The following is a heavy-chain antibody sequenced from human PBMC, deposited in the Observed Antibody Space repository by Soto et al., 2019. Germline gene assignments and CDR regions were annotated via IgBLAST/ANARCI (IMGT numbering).Heavy chain of an antibody. V-gene: IGHV1-69*02. D-gene: IGHD3-10*01. CDR2: IIPILGIA. Sequence: QVQLVQSGAEVKKPGSSVKVSCKASGGTFSSYTISWVRQAPGQGLEWMGRIIPILGIANYAQKFQGRVTITADKSTSTAYMELSSLRSADTAVYYCASSQGDYYGSGSYGMDVWGQGTKVTVSS. CDR3: ASSQGDYYGSGSYGMDV. CDR1: GGTFSSYT. J-gene: IGHJ6*02.